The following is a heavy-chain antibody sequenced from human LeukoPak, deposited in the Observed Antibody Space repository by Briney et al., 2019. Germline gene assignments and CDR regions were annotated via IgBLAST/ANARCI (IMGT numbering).Heavy chain of an antibody. D-gene: IGHD3-16*02. V-gene: IGHV4-34*01. Sequence: SETLSLTCAVYGGSFSGYYWSWIRQPPGKGLEWIGEINHSGSTNYNPSLKSRVTISVDTSKNQFSLKLSSVTAADTAVSYCARARSYDYVWGSYRYQNWFDPWGQGTLVTVSS. CDR2: INHSGST. CDR3: ARARSYDYVWGSYRYQNWFDP. CDR1: GGSFSGYY. J-gene: IGHJ5*02.